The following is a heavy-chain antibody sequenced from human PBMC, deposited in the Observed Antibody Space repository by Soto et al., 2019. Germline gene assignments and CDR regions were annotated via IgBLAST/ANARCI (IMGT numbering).Heavy chain of an antibody. Sequence: PGGSLRLSXVVSGFTFSSYGMHWVRQAPGKGLECVAVISDTGSSHYYAASVEGRFTISRENSKNTLSLHMDRLRVEDTAVYYCAKHRGGDCPDNSCYFGADYWGQGTPVTVSS. V-gene: IGHV3-30*18. CDR3: AKHRGGDCPDNSCYFGADY. CDR2: ISDTGSSH. D-gene: IGHD2-2*01. CDR1: GFTFSSYG. J-gene: IGHJ4*02.